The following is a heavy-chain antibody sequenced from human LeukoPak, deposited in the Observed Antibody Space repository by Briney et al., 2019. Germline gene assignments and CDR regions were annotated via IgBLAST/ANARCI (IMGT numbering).Heavy chain of an antibody. V-gene: IGHV4-38-2*02. CDR3: ARVIWTGAAAGSFDY. CDR1: GYSISSGYF. J-gene: IGHJ4*02. Sequence: TSETLSLTYPVSGYSISSGYFWGWIRQPPGKGLEWIGSIYHSGSTYYNPSLQSRVTISVDTSKNQFSLKLTSVTAADTAVYYCARVIWTGAAAGSFDYWGQGTLVTVSS. CDR2: IYHSGST. D-gene: IGHD6-13*01.